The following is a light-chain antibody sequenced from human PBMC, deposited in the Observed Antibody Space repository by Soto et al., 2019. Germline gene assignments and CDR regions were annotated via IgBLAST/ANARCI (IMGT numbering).Light chain of an antibody. V-gene: IGKV3-11*01. J-gene: IGKJ5*01. CDR3: QQRNNWPPFP. Sequence: EILLTQSPATLSVSPSERDTLSCRASQSVSNYLAWYQQKPGQAPMLLIYDASKRATDIPPTFSGSGSGTDFTLTISSLQPEDFAVYYCQQRNNWPPFPFGQGTRLEIK. CDR2: DAS. CDR1: QSVSNY.